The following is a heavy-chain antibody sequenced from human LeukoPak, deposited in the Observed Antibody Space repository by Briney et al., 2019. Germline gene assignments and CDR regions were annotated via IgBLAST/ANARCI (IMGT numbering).Heavy chain of an antibody. J-gene: IGHJ4*02. Sequence: SETLSLTCAVSGYSLISDYYWGWIGRPPGKGLEWIGSIDHSGTTHYNPSLKSRVTMSVDTSKNHFSLKLSSVTAADGAVYYCARNSSGHYFDYWGQGTLVTVSS. CDR3: ARNSSGHYFDY. D-gene: IGHD6-19*01. CDR1: GYSLISDYY. V-gene: IGHV4-38-2*01. CDR2: IDHSGTT.